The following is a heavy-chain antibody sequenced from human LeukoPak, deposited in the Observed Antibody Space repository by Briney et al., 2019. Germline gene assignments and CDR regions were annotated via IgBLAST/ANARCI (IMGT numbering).Heavy chain of an antibody. Sequence: GASVKVSCKASGYTFTDYYHHWVRHVPGQGPEWMGWIRPKTGDTKYAEKFQGRVTMTRDTSISTAYMELSRLRSDDTALYYCASTQQWLASYYWGQGALVTVSS. D-gene: IGHD6-19*01. CDR2: IRPKTGDT. CDR3: ASTQQWLASYY. J-gene: IGHJ4*02. V-gene: IGHV1-2*02. CDR1: GYTFTDYY.